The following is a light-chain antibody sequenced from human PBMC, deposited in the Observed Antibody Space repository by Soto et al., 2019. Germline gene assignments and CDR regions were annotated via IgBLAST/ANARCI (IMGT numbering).Light chain of an antibody. CDR1: QSVSSY. CDR3: QQRSHWPLT. Sequence: EIVLTQSPATLSLSPGERATLSCRASQSVSSYLAWYQQKPGQAPRLLIYDASNRATGIPARFSGSWSGTDFPLTISSLEPEDFAVYYWQQRSHWPLTFGQGTRLEIK. V-gene: IGKV3-11*01. J-gene: IGKJ5*01. CDR2: DAS.